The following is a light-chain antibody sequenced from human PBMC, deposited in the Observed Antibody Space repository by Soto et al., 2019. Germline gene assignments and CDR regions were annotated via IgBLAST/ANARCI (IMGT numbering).Light chain of an antibody. Sequence: QSALTQPASVSGSPGQSITISCTGTSSDVGGYNYVSWYQHHPGKAPKLMIYEVSNRPSGVSNRFSGSKSGNTASLTISGLQPEDEGDYYCSVYTRTSTYVFGTGTKLTVL. CDR1: SSDVGGYNY. CDR2: EVS. CDR3: SVYTRTSTYV. J-gene: IGLJ1*01. V-gene: IGLV2-14*01.